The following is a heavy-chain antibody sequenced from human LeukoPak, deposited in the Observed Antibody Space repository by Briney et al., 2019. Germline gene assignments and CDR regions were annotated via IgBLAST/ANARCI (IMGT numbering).Heavy chain of an antibody. Sequence: GGSLRLSCAASGFTFSSYGMHWVRQAPGKGLEWVAVISYDGSNKYYADSVKGRFTISRDNSKNTLYLQMNSLRAEDTAVYYCAKDNSGCSYGFDYWGQGTLVTVSS. V-gene: IGHV3-30*18. CDR1: GFTFSSYG. D-gene: IGHD5-18*01. CDR3: AKDNSGCSYGFDY. CDR2: ISYDGSNK. J-gene: IGHJ4*02.